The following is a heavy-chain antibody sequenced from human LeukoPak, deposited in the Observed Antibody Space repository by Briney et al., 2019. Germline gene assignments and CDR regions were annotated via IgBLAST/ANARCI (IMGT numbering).Heavy chain of an antibody. CDR2: IIPIFGTP. J-gene: IGHJ4*02. D-gene: IGHD2-15*01. V-gene: IGHV1-69*13. CDR1: GGTFSSFA. CDR3: ARVSSATASGTFDH. Sequence: SVKVSCKASGGTFSSFAISWVRQAPGQGLEWMGGIIPIFGTPNYAQKFQGRVTITADESTSTGYMELSSLRSEDTAVYYCARVSSATASGTFDHWGQGTLVTVSP.